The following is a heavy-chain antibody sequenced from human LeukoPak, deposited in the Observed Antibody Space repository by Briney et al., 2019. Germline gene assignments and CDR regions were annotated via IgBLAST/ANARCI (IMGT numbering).Heavy chain of an antibody. CDR3: ARSAYSSSWYGNAFDI. CDR1: EFTFSSYN. CDR2: ISSSSAYI. V-gene: IGHV3-21*01. Sequence: GGSLRLSCVASEFTFSSYNMNWVRQAPGKGLEWVSSISSSSAYIYYADSVKGRFTISRDNAKNSLYLQMNSLRAEDTAVYYCARSAYSSSWYGNAFDIWGQGTMVTVSS. J-gene: IGHJ3*02. D-gene: IGHD6-13*01.